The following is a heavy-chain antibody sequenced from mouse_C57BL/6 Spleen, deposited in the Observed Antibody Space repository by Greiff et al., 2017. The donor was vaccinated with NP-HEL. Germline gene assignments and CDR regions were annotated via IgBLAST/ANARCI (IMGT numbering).Heavy chain of an antibody. D-gene: IGHD4-1*01. CDR3: ARHWEDAMDY. J-gene: IGHJ4*01. Sequence: DVHLVESGGGLVKPGGSLKLSCAASGFTFSDYGMHWVRQAPEKGLEWVAYISSGSSTIYYADTVKGRFTISRDNAKNTLFLQMTSLRSEDTAMYYCARHWEDAMDYWGQGTSVTVSS. CDR2: ISSGSSTI. CDR1: GFTFSDYG. V-gene: IGHV5-17*01.